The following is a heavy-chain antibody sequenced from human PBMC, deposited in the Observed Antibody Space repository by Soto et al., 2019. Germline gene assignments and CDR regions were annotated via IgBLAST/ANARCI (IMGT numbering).Heavy chain of an antibody. V-gene: IGHV3-15*01. CDR3: TTDVLLLLTRDDAFDI. CDR2: IKSKTDGGTT. J-gene: IGHJ3*02. Sequence: GGSLRLSCAASGFTFSNAWMSWVRQAPGKGLEWVGRIKSKTDGGTTDYAAPVKGRFTISRDDSKNTLYLQMNSLKTEDTAVYYCTTDVLLLLTRDDAFDIWGQGTMVTVSS. D-gene: IGHD2-15*01. CDR1: GFTFSNAW.